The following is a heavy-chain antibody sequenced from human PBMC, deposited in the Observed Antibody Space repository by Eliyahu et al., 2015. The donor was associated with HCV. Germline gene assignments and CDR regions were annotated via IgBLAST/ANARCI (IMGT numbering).Heavy chain of an antibody. CDR1: GFTFRSYV. CDR3: ATGRGGYYYYGMDV. CDR2: ISGNGDXT. Sequence: EVQLLESGGGLVQPGGSLRLXCAAXGFTFRSYVMSWVXQAPGKGLEXVXXISGNGDXTYYADSVKGRFTVSRDNSKNTLYLQMNSLRAEDTAVYYCATGRGGYYYYGMDVWGQGTTVTVSS. V-gene: IGHV3-23*01. J-gene: IGHJ6*02. D-gene: IGHD1-14*01.